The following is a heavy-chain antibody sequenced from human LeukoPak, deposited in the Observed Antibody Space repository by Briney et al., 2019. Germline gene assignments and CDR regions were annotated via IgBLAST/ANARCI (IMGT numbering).Heavy chain of an antibody. J-gene: IGHJ4*02. CDR1: GFTFRGYW. V-gene: IGHV3-7*02. CDR2: IKEDGSEK. CDR3: AKVVAGRYQDY. Sequence: GGSLRLSCAASGFTFRGYWMTWVRQAPGKGLEWVANIKEDGSEKQYVDSVKGRFIISRDNAKNSLYLQLNSLRVEDTAVYYCAKVVAGRYQDYWGQGTLVSVSS. D-gene: IGHD2-15*01.